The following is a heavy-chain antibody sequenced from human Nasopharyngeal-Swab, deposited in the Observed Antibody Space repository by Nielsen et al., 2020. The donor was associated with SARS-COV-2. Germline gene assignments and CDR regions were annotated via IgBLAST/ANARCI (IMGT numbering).Heavy chain of an antibody. CDR3: ARPNVDTAMATPDYYYYGMDV. CDR1: GFTFSSYE. V-gene: IGHV3-48*03. CDR2: ISSSGSTI. D-gene: IGHD5-18*01. Sequence: RGSLRLSCAASGFTFSSYEMNWVRQAPGKGLEWVSYISSSGSTIYYADSVKGRFTISRDNAKNSLYLQMNSLRAEDTAVYYCARPNVDTAMATPDYYYYGMDVWGQGTTVTVSS. J-gene: IGHJ6*02.